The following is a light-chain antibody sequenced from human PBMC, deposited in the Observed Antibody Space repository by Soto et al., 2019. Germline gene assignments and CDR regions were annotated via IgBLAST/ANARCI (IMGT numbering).Light chain of an antibody. J-gene: IGKJ1*01. CDR3: QQSHGSPRT. V-gene: IGKV1-39*01. CDR1: QSISNY. CDR2: AAS. Sequence: DIQMTQSPSSLSASVGDRVTITCRASQSISNYLNWYQQKPGRAPRLLIYAASNLQSGVPSRFSGTASGTHFFLTVSSLQPEDFATYYCQQSHGSPRTFGQGTKVEIE.